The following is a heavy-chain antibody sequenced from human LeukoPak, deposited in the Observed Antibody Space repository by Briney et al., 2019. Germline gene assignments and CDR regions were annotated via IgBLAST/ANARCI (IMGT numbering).Heavy chain of an antibody. CDR3: ARDRTYGTYYFDY. V-gene: IGHV3-11*04. CDR2: ISSSSSTI. J-gene: IGHJ4*02. Sequence: GGSLRLSCAASGFTFSDYYMSWIRQAPGKGLEWVSYISSSSSTIYYADSVKGRFTISRDNAKNSLYLQMNSLRAEDTAVYYCARDRTYGTYYFDYWGQGTLVTVSS. CDR1: GFTFSDYY. D-gene: IGHD1-14*01.